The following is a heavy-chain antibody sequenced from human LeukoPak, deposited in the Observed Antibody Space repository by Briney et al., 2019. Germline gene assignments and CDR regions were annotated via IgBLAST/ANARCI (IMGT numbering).Heavy chain of an antibody. D-gene: IGHD6-13*01. J-gene: IGHJ5*02. CDR3: AKDYVGSSLNWFDP. Sequence: GGSLRLSCIASGFTFSSCGMHWVRQAPGKGLEWVAVISYDGSNKYYADSVKGRFTFSRDNSKNTLYLQMNSLRAEDTAVYYCAKDYVGSSLNWFDPWGQGTLVTVSS. CDR2: ISYDGSNK. V-gene: IGHV3-30*18. CDR1: GFTFSSCG.